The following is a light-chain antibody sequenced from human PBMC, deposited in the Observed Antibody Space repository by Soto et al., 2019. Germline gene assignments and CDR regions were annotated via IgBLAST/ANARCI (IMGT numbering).Light chain of an antibody. CDR1: QSVSGSC. Sequence: EIVLTQSPGTLSLSPGERATLSCRASQSVSGSCLAWYQQKPGQAPRLLTYGASSRATGIPDRFSGSGSGTAFSLTISRLEPADFEVYYCQQYCSSPFTFGPGTRVVIK. CDR3: QQYCSSPFT. V-gene: IGKV3-20*01. J-gene: IGKJ3*01. CDR2: GAS.